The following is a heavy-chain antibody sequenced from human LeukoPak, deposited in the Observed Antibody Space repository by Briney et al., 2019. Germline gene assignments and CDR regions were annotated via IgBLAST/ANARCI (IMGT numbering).Heavy chain of an antibody. D-gene: IGHD3-10*01. CDR1: GYTFNGYY. V-gene: IGHV1-2*02. J-gene: IGHJ6*03. Sequence: ASVKVSCKASGYTFNGYYIHWVRQAPGQGLEWMGWINPNSGGTNYAQKFQGRVTMTRDTSISTAYMELSRLRSDDTAVYYCARRGRGPDYYYYMDVWGKRTTVTASS. CDR2: INPNSGGT. CDR3: ARRGRGPDYYYYMDV.